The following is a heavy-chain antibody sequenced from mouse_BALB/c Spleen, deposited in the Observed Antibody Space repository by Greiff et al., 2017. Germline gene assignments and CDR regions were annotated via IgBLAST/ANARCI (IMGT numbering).Heavy chain of an antibody. V-gene: IGHV1-80*01. J-gene: IGHJ3*01. CDR2: IYPGDGDT. CDR1: GYAFSSYW. D-gene: IGHD1-1*01. CDR3: SRDDYGSSYSFAY. Sequence: QVQLQQSGAELVRPGSSVKISCKASGYAFSSYWMNWVKQRPGQGLEWIGQIYPGDGDTNYNGKFKGKATLTADKSSSTAYMQLSSLTSEDSAVYFCSRDDYGSSYSFAYWGQGTLVTVSA.